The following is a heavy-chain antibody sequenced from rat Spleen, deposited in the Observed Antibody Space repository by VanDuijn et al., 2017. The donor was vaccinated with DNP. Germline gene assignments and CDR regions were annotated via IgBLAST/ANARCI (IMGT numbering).Heavy chain of an antibody. CDR3: TRDAYSGYSYATDA. V-gene: IGHV4-2*01. J-gene: IGHJ4*01. D-gene: IGHD1-6*01. CDR1: GFNFNDYW. Sequence: EVKLVESGGGLVQPGRSLKLSCAASGFNFNDYWMGWVRQAPGKGLEWIAAMSSGGSRYYNSALKSRLSISRDTSKNQVFLKMNSLQTDDTGTYFCTRDAYSGYSYATDAWGQGTSVTVSS. CDR2: MSSGGSR.